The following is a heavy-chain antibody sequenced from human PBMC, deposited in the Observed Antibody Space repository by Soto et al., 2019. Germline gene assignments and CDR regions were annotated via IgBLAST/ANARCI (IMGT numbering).Heavy chain of an antibody. CDR3: AREPEIRSSGPYYFDY. J-gene: IGHJ4*02. V-gene: IGHV3-48*02. CDR2: ISSSSSTI. Sequence: PGGSLRLSCAASGFTFSSYSMNWVRQAPGKGLEWVSYISSSSSTIYYADSVKGRFTISRDNAKNSLYLQMNSLRDEDTAVYYCAREPEIRSSGPYYFDYWGQGTLVTVSS. D-gene: IGHD6-25*01. CDR1: GFTFSSYS.